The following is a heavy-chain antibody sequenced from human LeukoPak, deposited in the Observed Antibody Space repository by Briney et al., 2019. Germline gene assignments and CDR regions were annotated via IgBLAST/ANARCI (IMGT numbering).Heavy chain of an antibody. CDR3: AIWGADNWFDP. J-gene: IGHJ5*02. CDR2: IRYDGSIK. D-gene: IGHD1-26*01. Sequence: PGGSLRLSCAASGFIFTSYGMHWVRQAPGKGLEWVAFIRYDGSIKFYADSVKGRFTISRDNSRNTLYLQMNSLRAEDTAVYYCAIWGADNWFDPWGQGTLVTVSS. V-gene: IGHV3-30*02. CDR1: GFIFTSYG.